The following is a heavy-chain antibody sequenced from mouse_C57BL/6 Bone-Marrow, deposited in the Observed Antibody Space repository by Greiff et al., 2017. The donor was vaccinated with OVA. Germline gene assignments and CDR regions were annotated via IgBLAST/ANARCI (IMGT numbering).Heavy chain of an antibody. CDR2: ISSGGSYT. V-gene: IGHV5-6*01. CDR1: GFTFRSYG. D-gene: IGHD2-3*01. J-gene: IGHJ2*01. Sequence: EVKLVESGGDLVKPGGSLKLSCAASGFTFRSYGMSWVRQTPDKRLEWVATISSGGSYTYYPDSVKGRFTISRDNAKNTLYLQMSSLKSEDTAMYYCARSMIFDYWGQGTTLTVSS. CDR3: ARSMIFDY.